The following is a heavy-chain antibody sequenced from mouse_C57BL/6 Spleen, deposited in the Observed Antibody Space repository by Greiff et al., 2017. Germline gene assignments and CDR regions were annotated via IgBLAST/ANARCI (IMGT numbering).Heavy chain of an antibody. CDR2: ISDGGSYT. CDR3: ARDRAQATDFDY. V-gene: IGHV5-4*01. D-gene: IGHD3-2*02. J-gene: IGHJ2*01. CDR1: GFTFSSYA. Sequence: EVHLVESGGGLVKPGGSLKLSCAASGFTFSSYAMSWVRQTPEKRLEWVATISDGGSYTYYPDNVKGRFTISRDNAKNNLYLQMSHLKSEDTAMYYCARDRAQATDFDYWGQGTTLTVSS.